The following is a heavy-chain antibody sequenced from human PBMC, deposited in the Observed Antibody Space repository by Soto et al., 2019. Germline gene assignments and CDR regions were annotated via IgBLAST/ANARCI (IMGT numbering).Heavy chain of an antibody. J-gene: IGHJ2*01. CDR3: AKEPVGPDWYFDL. CDR2: ISGSGIST. V-gene: IGHV3-23*01. Sequence: DVQLLESGGGLVQPGGSLRLSCAASGFTFRSYAMSWVRQAPGKGLEWVSGISGSGISTHYADSVKGRFTVSRDNSKITLSPQMNSLRAEDTAVYNCAKEPVGPDWYFDLWGRGTLVTVSS. CDR1: GFTFRSYA.